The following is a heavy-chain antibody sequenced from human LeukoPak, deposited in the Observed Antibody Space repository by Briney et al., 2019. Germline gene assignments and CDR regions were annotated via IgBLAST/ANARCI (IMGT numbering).Heavy chain of an antibody. Sequence: ASVKVSCKASDYTFTSYGISWVRQAPGQGLEWMGWISAYNGNTNYPQKLRGRVTMTTDTSTSTAYMELRSLRSDDTAVYYCARDVLLVVGYSSGWYFDYWGQGTLVTVSS. CDR2: ISAYNGNT. V-gene: IGHV1-18*01. CDR3: ARDVLLVVGYSSGWYFDY. D-gene: IGHD6-19*01. CDR1: DYTFTSYG. J-gene: IGHJ4*02.